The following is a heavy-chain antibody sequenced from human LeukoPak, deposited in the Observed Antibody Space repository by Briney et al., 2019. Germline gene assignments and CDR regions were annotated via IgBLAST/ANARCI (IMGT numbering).Heavy chain of an antibody. CDR3: ATDSSGYYYYYYYYMDV. Sequence: AGGSLRLSCAASGFTFSSYSMNWVRQAPGKGLEWVSSISSSSSYIYYADSVKGRFTISRDNAKNSLYLQMNSLRAEDTAVYYCATDSSGYYYYYYYYMDVWGKGTTVTLSS. CDR1: GFTFSSYS. J-gene: IGHJ6*03. CDR2: ISSSSSYI. D-gene: IGHD3-22*01. V-gene: IGHV3-21*01.